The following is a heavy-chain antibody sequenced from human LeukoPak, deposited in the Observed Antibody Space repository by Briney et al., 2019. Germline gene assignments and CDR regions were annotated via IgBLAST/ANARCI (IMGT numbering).Heavy chain of an antibody. CDR3: ARVYLPYYYDSTGRAFDI. J-gene: IGHJ3*02. Sequence: SVKVSCKASGGTFSSYAISWVRRAPGQGLEWMGGIIPIFGTANYAQKFQGRVTITADESTSTAYMELSSLRSEDTAVYYCARVYLPYYYDSTGRAFDIWGRGTMVTVSS. CDR1: GGTFSSYA. V-gene: IGHV1-69*13. D-gene: IGHD3-22*01. CDR2: IIPIFGTA.